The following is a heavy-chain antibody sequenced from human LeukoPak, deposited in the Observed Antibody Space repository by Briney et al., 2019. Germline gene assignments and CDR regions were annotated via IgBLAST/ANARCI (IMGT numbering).Heavy chain of an antibody. V-gene: IGHV1-69*04. CDR1: GGTFSSYA. CDR2: IIPILGIA. J-gene: IGHJ4*02. CDR3: ARSPTVGGVYYFDY. Sequence: SVKVSCKASGGTFSSYAISGVRQAPGQGLEWMGRIIPILGIADYAQKFQGRVTITADKSTSTAYMELSSLRSEDTAVYYCARSPTVGGVYYFDYWGQGTLVTVSS. D-gene: IGHD4-23*01.